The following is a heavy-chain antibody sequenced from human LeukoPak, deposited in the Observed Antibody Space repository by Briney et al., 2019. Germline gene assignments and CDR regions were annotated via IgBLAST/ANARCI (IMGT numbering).Heavy chain of an antibody. CDR1: GGSFSGCY. J-gene: IGHJ3*02. V-gene: IGHV4-34*01. CDR3: ARGYGGDPDDAFDI. CDR2: INHSGST. Sequence: PSETLSLTCAVYGGSFSGCYWSWIRQPPGKGLEWIGEINHSGSTNYNPSLKSRVTISVDTSKNQFSLKLSSVTAADTAVYYCARGYGGDPDDAFDIWGQGTMVTVSS. D-gene: IGHD4-23*01.